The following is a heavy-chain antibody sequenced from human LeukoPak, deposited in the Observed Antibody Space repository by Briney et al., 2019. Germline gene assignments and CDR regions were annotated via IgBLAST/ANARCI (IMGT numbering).Heavy chain of an antibody. CDR2: MNPASGDT. Sequence: ASVKVSCKASGGTFSSYAISWVRQAPGQGLEWVGRMNPASGDTGHAQKLQGRVTMTTDTSTSTAYMELRSLRSDDTAVYYCARGGMTTVVTAISGGRDYYYYMDVWGKGTTVTVSS. D-gene: IGHD4-23*01. CDR3: ARGGMTTVVTAISGGRDYYYYMDV. J-gene: IGHJ6*03. V-gene: IGHV1-18*01. CDR1: GGTFSSYA.